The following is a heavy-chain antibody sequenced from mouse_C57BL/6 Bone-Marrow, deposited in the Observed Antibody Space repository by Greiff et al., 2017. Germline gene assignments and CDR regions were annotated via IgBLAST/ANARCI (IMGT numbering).Heavy chain of an antibody. V-gene: IGHV1-82*01. CDR2: IYPGDGDT. J-gene: IGHJ2*01. Sequence: QVQLQQSGPELVKPGASVKISCKASGYAFTSSWMNWVKQRPGKGLEWIGRIYPGDGDTNYNGKFKGKATLTADKSSSTAYMQLSSLTSEDSAVYVCARGDYYGSSYYYFEYWGQGTTLTVSS. D-gene: IGHD1-1*01. CDR3: ARGDYYGSSYYYFEY. CDR1: GYAFTSSW.